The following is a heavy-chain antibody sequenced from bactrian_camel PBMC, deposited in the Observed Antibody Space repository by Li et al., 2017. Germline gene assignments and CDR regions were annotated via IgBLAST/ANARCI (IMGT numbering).Heavy chain of an antibody. J-gene: IGHJ4*01. V-gene: IGHV3S1*01. CDR2: IHARSGRS. CDR1: GYTYDTYC. D-gene: IGHD6*01. CDR3: AEGRGSRGEHCYSLNY. Sequence: QVQLVESGGGSVQTGGSLRLSCAARGYTYDTYCMGWFRRPPGKEREEVAHIHARSGRSYVGDSVKDRFTISQDNAKNTVYLQMNNLQPEDTAMYYCAEGRGSRGEHCYSLNYWGQGTQV.